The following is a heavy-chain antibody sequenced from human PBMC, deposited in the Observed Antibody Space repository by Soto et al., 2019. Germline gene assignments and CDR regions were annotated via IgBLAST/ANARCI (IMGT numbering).Heavy chain of an antibody. V-gene: IGHV5-10-1*01. CDR2: IDPSDSYT. D-gene: IGHD2-21*02. J-gene: IGHJ6*02. CDR3: GNTYYNPSLQSRVAISMDTSKNQFSLNLNSVTAADTAMYYCARAPVVNPCTRGSCYHDYYHNGMDV. CDR1: GYSFTSYW. Sequence: GESLKISCKGSGYSFTSYWISWVRQMPGKGLEWMGRIDPSDSYTNYSPSFQGHVTISADKSISTAYLQWSSLKASDTAMYYCGNTYYNPSLQSRVAISMDTSKNQFSLNLNSVTAADTAMYYCARAPVVNPCTRGSCYHDYYHNGMDVWGQGTTVTVSS.